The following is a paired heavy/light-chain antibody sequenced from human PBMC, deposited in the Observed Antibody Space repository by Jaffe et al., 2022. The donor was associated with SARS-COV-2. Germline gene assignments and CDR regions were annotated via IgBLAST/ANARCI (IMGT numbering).Heavy chain of an antibody. CDR2: IYYSGST. J-gene: IGHJ6*02. V-gene: IGHV4-39*01. D-gene: IGHD2-15*01. CDR3: ARRGEGYCSGGSCVTYYYGMDV. CDR1: GGSISSSSYY. Sequence: QLQLQESGPGLVKPSETLSLTCTVSGGSISSSSYYWGWIRQPPGKGLEWIGSIYYSGSTYYNPSLKSRVTISVDTSKNQFSLKLSSVTAADTAVYYCARRGEGYCSGGSCVTYYYGMDVWGQGTTVTVSS.
Light chain of an antibody. CDR2: DAS. Sequence: DIQMTQSPSSLSASVGDRVTITCQASQDISNYLNWYQQKPGKAPKLLIYDASNLETGVPSRFSGSGSGTDFTFTISSLQPEDIATYYCQQYDNPLLTFGGGTKVEIK. J-gene: IGKJ4*01. CDR3: QQYDNPLLT. CDR1: QDISNY. V-gene: IGKV1-33*01.